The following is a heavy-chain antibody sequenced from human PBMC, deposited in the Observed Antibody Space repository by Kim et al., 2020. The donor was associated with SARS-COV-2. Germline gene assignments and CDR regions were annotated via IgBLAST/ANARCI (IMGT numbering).Heavy chain of an antibody. D-gene: IGHD6-13*01. J-gene: IGHJ1*01. CDR3: ARVSRTKPGIAAAGPIAEYFQH. Sequence: SETLSLTCAVSGGSISSSNWWSWVRQPPGKGLEWIGEIYHSGSTNYNPSLKSRVTISVDKSKNQFSLKLSSVTAADTAVYYCARVSRTKPGIAAAGPIAEYFQHWGQGTLVTVSS. V-gene: IGHV4-4*02. CDR1: GGSISSSNW. CDR2: IYHSGST.